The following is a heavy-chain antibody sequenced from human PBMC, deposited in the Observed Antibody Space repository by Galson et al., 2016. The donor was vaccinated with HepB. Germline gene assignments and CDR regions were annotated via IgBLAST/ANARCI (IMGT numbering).Heavy chain of an antibody. D-gene: IGHD4-17*01. CDR3: AKDPNYAEGDNWLDP. J-gene: IGHJ5*02. CDR2: IRGSGDYT. Sequence: SLRLSCAASGFTFSKFAMNWVRQAPGKGLEWVSSIRGSGDYTYYANSVKGRFTISRDNSQNTLYLQMNSLRGEDTAVYYCAKDPNYAEGDNWLDPWGQGTLVTVSS. CDR1: GFTFSKFA. V-gene: IGHV3-23*01.